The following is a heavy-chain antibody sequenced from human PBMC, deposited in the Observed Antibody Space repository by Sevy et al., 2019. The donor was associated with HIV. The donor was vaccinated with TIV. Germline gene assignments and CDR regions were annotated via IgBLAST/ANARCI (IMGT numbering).Heavy chain of an antibody. Sequence: GSLRLSCGASGFSFSNNSINWVRQAPGKGPEVGPGIDRGGLTYYADSVKGRFTISRDNSMEMLFLQMNSLRPDDTAVYYCATGDTAMITDLDYWGQGTLVTVSS. CDR1: GFSFSNNS. V-gene: IGHV3-53*01. CDR2: IDRGGLT. J-gene: IGHJ4*02. CDR3: ATGDTAMITDLDY. D-gene: IGHD5-18*01.